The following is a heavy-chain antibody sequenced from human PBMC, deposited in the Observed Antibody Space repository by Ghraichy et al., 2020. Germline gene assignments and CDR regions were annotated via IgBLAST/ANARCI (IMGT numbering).Heavy chain of an antibody. CDR2: INQDGSAS. Sequence: GGSLRLSCTASGFTFSSYWMTWVRQAPGKGPEWVANINQDGSASFYVDSLKGRFVISRDNAKNSLYLQMNTLTAEDTAVYYCARSLSETAARVSGVYFDFWGQGTLVTVSS. D-gene: IGHD6-25*01. CDR1: GFTFSSYW. CDR3: ARSLSETAARVSGVYFDF. V-gene: IGHV3-7*01. J-gene: IGHJ4*02.